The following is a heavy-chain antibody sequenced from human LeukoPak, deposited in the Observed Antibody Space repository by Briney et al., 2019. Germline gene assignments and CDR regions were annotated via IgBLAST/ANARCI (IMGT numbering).Heavy chain of an antibody. CDR3: ARRAREYSHDAFDI. CDR2: INPNSRGT. Sequence: ASVKVSCKASGYTFTDYYRHWVRQAPGQGLEWIGWINPNSRGTDSAQKFQGRFSMTRETSISTAYMELSRLRSAATAVYYCARRAREYSHDAFDIWGQGTMVTVSS. D-gene: IGHD5-18*01. V-gene: IGHV1-2*02. CDR1: GYTFTDYY. J-gene: IGHJ3*02.